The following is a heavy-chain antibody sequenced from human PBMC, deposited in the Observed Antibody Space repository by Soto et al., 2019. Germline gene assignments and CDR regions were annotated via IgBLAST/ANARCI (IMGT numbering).Heavy chain of an antibody. J-gene: IGHJ4*02. CDR2: MNPNSGNT. D-gene: IGHD6-13*01. Sequence: ASVKVSCKASGYTFTSYDINWVRQATGQGLEWMGWMNPNSGNTGYAQKFQGRVTMTRNTSISTAYMELSSLRSEDTAVYYCARGPSSRYKRPKDYWGQGTLVTVSS. V-gene: IGHV1-8*01. CDR3: ARGPSSRYKRPKDY. CDR1: GYTFTSYD.